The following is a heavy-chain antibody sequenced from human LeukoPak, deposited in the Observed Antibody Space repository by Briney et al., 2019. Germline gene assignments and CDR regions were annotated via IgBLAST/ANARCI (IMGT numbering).Heavy chain of an antibody. J-gene: IGHJ4*02. Sequence: PGGSLRLSCAASGFTFSSYWMHWVRQVPGKGLMWVSRIKTDGSSTSYADSVKGRFTISRDNAKNTLYPQMNSLRAEDTAVYYCARLREIPVFGVVTKSTSYFDYWGQGTLVTVSS. CDR2: IKTDGSST. D-gene: IGHD3-3*01. CDR3: ARLREIPVFGVVTKSTSYFDY. V-gene: IGHV3-74*01. CDR1: GFTFSSYW.